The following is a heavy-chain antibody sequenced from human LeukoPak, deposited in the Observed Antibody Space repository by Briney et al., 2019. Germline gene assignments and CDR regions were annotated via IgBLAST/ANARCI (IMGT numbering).Heavy chain of an antibody. CDR2: IRYDGNNK. CDR3: AKDNGYSSSYYSDFYYMDV. J-gene: IGHJ6*03. D-gene: IGHD6-13*01. Sequence: GGSLRLSCAASGFTFSSFGMHRVRQAPGKGLEWVTFIRYDGNNKYYADSVKGRFTISRDNSKNTLYLQMNSLRAEDTAVFYCAKDNGYSSSYYSDFYYMDVWGKGTTVTVSS. V-gene: IGHV3-30*02. CDR1: GFTFSSFG.